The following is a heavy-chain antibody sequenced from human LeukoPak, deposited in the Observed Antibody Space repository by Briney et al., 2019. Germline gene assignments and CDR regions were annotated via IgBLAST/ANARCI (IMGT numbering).Heavy chain of an antibody. CDR3: ARGGYSSGWYAGPFDP. CDR1: GGSISSYY. J-gene: IGHJ5*02. CDR2: IYYSGST. D-gene: IGHD6-19*01. V-gene: IGHV4-59*01. Sequence: SETLSLTCTVSGGSISSYYWSWIRQPPGKGLEWIGYIYYSGSTNYNPSLKSRVTISVDTSKNQFSLKLSSVTAADTAVYYCARGGYSSGWYAGPFDPWGQGTLVTVSS.